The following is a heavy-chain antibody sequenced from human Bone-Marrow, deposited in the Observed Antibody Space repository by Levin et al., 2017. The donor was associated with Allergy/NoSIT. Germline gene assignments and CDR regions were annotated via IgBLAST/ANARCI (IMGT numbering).Heavy chain of an antibody. V-gene: IGHV3-48*01. CDR3: ARAPWRTIHGMDV. D-gene: IGHD3-3*01. Sequence: PGGSLRLSCGASGFTFSSYDMNWVRQAPGKGLEWVSYINSNSATIYYADSVKGRFTISRDNAKNSLYLQMSSLTAEDTAVYYCARAPWRTIHGMDVWGQGATVTVSS. CDR1: GFTFSSYD. CDR2: INSNSATI. J-gene: IGHJ6*02.